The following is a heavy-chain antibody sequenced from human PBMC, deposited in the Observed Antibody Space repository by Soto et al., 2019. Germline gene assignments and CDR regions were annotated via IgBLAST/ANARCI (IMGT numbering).Heavy chain of an antibody. J-gene: IGHJ5*02. CDR1: GYTFPNYG. CDR2: IRPYNGNT. V-gene: IGHV1-18*01. Sequence: QVHLVQSGAEVKKPGASVKVSCKASGYTFPNYGITWVRQAPGQGLEWMGWIRPYNGNTNYAQKFQGRVTMTTDTSTSTAYMELRSLRSDDTAVYYCAGLEYYASGTKINWFDPWGQGTLVTVSS. CDR3: AGLEYYASGTKINWFDP. D-gene: IGHD3-10*01.